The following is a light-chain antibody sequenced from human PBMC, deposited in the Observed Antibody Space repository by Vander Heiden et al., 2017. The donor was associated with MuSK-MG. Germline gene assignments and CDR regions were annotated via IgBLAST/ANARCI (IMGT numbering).Light chain of an antibody. V-gene: IGLV1-40*01. CDR2: GNS. J-gene: IGLJ2*01. CDR3: QSYDSSMSGSVV. Sequence: QSVLTPPPSVAGAPGQRVTISCTGRSTNIGAGYDVHWYQQLPGRAPKPLIFGNSTRPAGVPDRFSGSKSGTSASPAITGLQAEDEADDYCQSYDSSMSGSVVFGGGTKLTVL. CDR1: STNIGAGYD.